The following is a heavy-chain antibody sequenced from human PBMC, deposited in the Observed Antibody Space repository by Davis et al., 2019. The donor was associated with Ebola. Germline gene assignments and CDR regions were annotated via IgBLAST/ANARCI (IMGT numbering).Heavy chain of an antibody. CDR3: ARGKTVAGTRGLSWFDP. J-gene: IGHJ5*02. V-gene: IGHV1-3*01. Sequence: AASVPVSCKASRYIFTSYALHSVRQPPGQRLEWMGWINAGNGDTIYSQNFRGRVTITRDTSASTSYMELSSLRSEDTAVFYCARGKTVAGTRGLSWFDPWGPGTLVTVSS. CDR1: RYIFTSYA. D-gene: IGHD6-19*01. CDR2: INAGNGDT.